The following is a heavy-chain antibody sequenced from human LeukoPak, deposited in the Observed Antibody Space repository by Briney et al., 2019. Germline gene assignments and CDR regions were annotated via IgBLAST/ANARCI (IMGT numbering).Heavy chain of an antibody. D-gene: IGHD3-10*01. CDR3: ARVATGSYDWFDP. Sequence: GGSLRLSCAASGFTFNSYWMHWVRQAPGKGLVWVSRINSDGSTTSYADSVKGRFTISRDNSKNTLYLQMNSLRAEDTAVYFCARVATGSYDWFDPWGQGTLVTVSS. J-gene: IGHJ5*02. V-gene: IGHV3-74*01. CDR2: INSDGSTT. CDR1: GFTFNSYW.